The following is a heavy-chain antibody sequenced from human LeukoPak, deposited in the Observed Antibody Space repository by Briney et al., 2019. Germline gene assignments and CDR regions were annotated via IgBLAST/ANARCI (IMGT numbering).Heavy chain of an antibody. Sequence: SVKVSCKASGYTFTGYYMHWVRQAPGQGLEWMGRIIPILGIANYAQKFQGRVTITADKSTSTAYMELSSLRSEDTAVYYCARDPSYYDSSGYYQNQFDYWGQGTLVTVSS. CDR1: GYTFTGYY. D-gene: IGHD3-22*01. V-gene: IGHV1-69*04. CDR2: IIPILGIA. CDR3: ARDPSYYDSSGYYQNQFDY. J-gene: IGHJ4*02.